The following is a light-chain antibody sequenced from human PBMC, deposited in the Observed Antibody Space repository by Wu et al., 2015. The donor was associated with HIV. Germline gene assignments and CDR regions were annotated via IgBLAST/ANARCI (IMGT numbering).Light chain of an antibody. CDR3: QQYNSPGT. CDR1: QNINHY. J-gene: IGKJ2*01. V-gene: IGKV1-5*03. Sequence: DIQMTQSPSTLSASVGDRVTITCRASQNINHYLAWYQQKPGKAPKLLIYKASSLESGVPSRFSGSGSGSEFTLTISSLQPDDFATYYCQQYNSPGTFGQGTKLQTK. CDR2: KAS.